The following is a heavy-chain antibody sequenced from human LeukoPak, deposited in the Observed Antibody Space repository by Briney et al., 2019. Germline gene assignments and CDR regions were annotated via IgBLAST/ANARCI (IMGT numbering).Heavy chain of an antibody. J-gene: IGHJ4*02. CDR1: GTTFSRSA. D-gene: IGHD3-10*01. Sequence: SVKVSCKASGTTFSRSAISWVRQAPGQGLEWMGGVIPILGTTNYAQKFQDRVSITTDESTSTAYMEVTSLRSVDTAVYYCARDDGSVTMGVDSWGQGTLVTVSS. V-gene: IGHV1-69*05. CDR2: VIPILGTT. CDR3: ARDDGSVTMGVDS.